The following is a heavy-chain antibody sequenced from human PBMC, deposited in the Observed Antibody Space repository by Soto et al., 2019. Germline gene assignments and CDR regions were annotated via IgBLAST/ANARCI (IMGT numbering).Heavy chain of an antibody. CDR3: ARVKLAGRGGFDY. J-gene: IGHJ4*02. Sequence: ASVKVSCKASGYTFTNYYIHWVRQAPGQGLEWMGTINPSSGTTSYAQKFQGRVSTTRDTSTSTVYMELTSVTAADTAVYYCARVKLAGRGGFDYWGLGTLVTVSS. V-gene: IGHV1-46*01. D-gene: IGHD2-15*01. CDR2: INPSSGTT. CDR1: GYTFTNYY.